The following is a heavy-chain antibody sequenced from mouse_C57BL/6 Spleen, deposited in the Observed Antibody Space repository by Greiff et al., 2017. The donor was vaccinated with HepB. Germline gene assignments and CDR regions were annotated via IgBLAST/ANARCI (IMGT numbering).Heavy chain of an antibody. D-gene: IGHD1-3*01. J-gene: IGHJ4*01. V-gene: IGHV3-6*01. CDR3: ARDKGLRDYAMDY. Sequence: DVQLQESGPGLVKPSQSLSLTCSVTGYSITSGYYWNWIRQFPGNKLEWMGYISYDGSNNYNPSLKNRISITRDTSKNQFFLKLNSVTTEDTATYYCARDKGLRDYAMDYWGQGTSVTVSS. CDR1: GYSITSGYY. CDR2: ISYDGSN.